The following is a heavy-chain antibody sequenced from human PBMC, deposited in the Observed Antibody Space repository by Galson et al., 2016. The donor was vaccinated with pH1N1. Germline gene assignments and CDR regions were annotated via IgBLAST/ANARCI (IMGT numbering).Heavy chain of an antibody. Sequence: SVKVSFKASGYTFTGYYMHWVRQAPGQGLEWMGWINPDTGSTSYAQKLLGRVTMTRGTSISTVYMELSSLRSDDTAVYYCARVSSTIPFDPWGQGTLVTVSS. CDR3: ARVSSTIPFDP. CDR2: INPDTGST. D-gene: IGHD2-2*01. CDR1: GYTFTGYY. V-gene: IGHV1-2*02. J-gene: IGHJ5*02.